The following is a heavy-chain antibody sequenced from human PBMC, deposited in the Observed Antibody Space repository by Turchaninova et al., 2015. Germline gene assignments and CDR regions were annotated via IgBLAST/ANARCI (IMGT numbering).Heavy chain of an antibody. V-gene: IGHV4-39*01. CDR3: ARLRIGYCSGGSCSRYMDV. CDR1: GGSISSSSYY. CDR2: IYYSGST. D-gene: IGHD2-15*01. Sequence: QLQLQESGPGLVKPSETLSLTCTVSGGSISSSSYYWGWIRPPPGKGLEWIGSIYYSGSTYYNPSLKSRVTISGDTAKNQFSLKLSSVTAADTAVYYCARLRIGYCSGGSCSRYMDVWGKGTTVTVSS. J-gene: IGHJ6*03.